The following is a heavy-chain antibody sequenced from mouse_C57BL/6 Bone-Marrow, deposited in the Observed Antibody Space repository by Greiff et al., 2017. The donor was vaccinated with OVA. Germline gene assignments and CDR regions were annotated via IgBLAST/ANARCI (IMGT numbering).Heavy chain of an antibody. J-gene: IGHJ3*01. V-gene: IGHV14-4*01. CDR2: IDPENGDT. CDR1: GFNIKDYY. Sequence: EVQLQQSGAELVRPGASVKLSCTASGFNIKDYYMHWVKQRPEQGLEWIGWIDPENGDTEYASKFQGKATITTDTSSNTAYLQLSSLTSEDTAVYYCTRRDYLAYWGQGTLVTVSA. CDR3: TRRDYLAY. D-gene: IGHD2-4*01.